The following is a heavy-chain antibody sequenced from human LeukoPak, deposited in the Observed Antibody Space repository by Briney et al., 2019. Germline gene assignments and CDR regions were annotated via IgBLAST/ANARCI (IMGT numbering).Heavy chain of an antibody. CDR2: IIPIFGTA. Sequence: EASVKVSCKAPGGTFSSYAISWVRQAPGQGLEWMGGIIPIFGTANYAQKFQGRVTITADESTSTAYMELSSLRSEDTAVYYCARDFYYDILTGYPSYGMDVWGQGTTVTVSS. J-gene: IGHJ6*02. CDR3: ARDFYYDILTGYPSYGMDV. CDR1: GGTFSSYA. D-gene: IGHD3-9*01. V-gene: IGHV1-69*13.